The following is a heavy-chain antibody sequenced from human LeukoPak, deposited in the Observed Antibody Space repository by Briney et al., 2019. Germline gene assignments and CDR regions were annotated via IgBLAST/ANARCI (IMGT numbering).Heavy chain of an antibody. J-gene: IGHJ4*02. D-gene: IGHD6-19*01. CDR1: GYTLTELS. CDR2: FDPEDGET. CDR3: ATRPAYWGIAVAAAGEGAYFDY. V-gene: IGHV1-24*01. Sequence: ASVKVSCKVSGYTLTELSMHWVRQAPGKGLEWMGGFDPEDGETIYAQKFQGRATMTEDTSTDTAYMELSSLRSEDTAVYYCATRPAYWGIAVAAAGEGAYFDYWGQGTLVTVSS.